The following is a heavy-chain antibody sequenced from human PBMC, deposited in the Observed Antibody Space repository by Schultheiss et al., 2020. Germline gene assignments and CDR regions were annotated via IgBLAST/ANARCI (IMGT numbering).Heavy chain of an antibody. J-gene: IGHJ1*01. D-gene: IGHD4-17*01. CDR2: ISGSGGST. Sequence: GESLKISCAASGFTFSSYAMSWVRQAPGKGLEWVSAISGSGGSTYYADSVKGRFTISRDNSKNTLYLQMNSLRAEDTAVYYCADRYGDPEYFQHWGQGTLVTVSS. CDR3: ADRYGDPEYFQH. V-gene: IGHV3-23*01. CDR1: GFTFSSYA.